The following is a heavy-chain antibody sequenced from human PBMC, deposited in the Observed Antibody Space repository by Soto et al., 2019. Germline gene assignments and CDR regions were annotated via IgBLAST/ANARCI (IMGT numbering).Heavy chain of an antibody. J-gene: IGHJ4*02. Sequence: EVQLVESGGGLVKPGGSLRLSCAASGFTFTRYSMNWVRQAPGKGLEWVSSISSTTNYIYYADSMKGRFTVSRDNAKNSVYLEMNSVSAEYTAVYYCTRESEDLTSNFDYWGQGTLVTVSS. CDR3: TRESEDLTSNFDY. CDR2: ISSTTNYI. CDR1: GFTFTRYS. V-gene: IGHV3-21*01.